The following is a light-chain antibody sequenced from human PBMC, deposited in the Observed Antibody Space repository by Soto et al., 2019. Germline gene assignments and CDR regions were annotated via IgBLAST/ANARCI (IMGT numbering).Light chain of an antibody. CDR1: QSIGSE. CDR3: QQRYSWPIT. J-gene: IGKJ5*01. V-gene: IGKV3-11*01. CDR2: DAS. Sequence: EIVLTQSPATLSLSAGEGATLSCRASQSIGSELAWYQQKPGQAPRLVIADASNRATGIPARFSGSGSATDFTPNNRTVKPGDVGIYYCQQRYSWPITFGQGTRLEIK.